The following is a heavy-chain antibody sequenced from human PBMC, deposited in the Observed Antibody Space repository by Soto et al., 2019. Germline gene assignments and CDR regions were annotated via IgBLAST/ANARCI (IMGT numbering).Heavy chain of an antibody. Sequence: GGSLRLSCAASGFMFSSYAMSWVRQAPGKGLEWFSAISDSGSSTYHADSVKGRFTISRDNTENTLYLQVNSLRAEDTAVYYCAKGSAGSRPYYFDYWGQGTQVTVSS. CDR3: AKGSAGSRPYYFDY. CDR2: ISDSGSST. J-gene: IGHJ4*02. D-gene: IGHD6-13*01. V-gene: IGHV3-23*05. CDR1: GFMFSSYA.